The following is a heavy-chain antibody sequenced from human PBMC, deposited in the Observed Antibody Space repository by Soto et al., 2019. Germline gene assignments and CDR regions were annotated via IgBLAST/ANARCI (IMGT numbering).Heavy chain of an antibody. J-gene: IGHJ6*03. CDR2: INHSGST. V-gene: IGHV4-34*01. CDR1: GGSFSGYY. D-gene: IGHD3-10*01. Sequence: SETLSLTCAVYGGSFSGYYWSWIRQPPGKGLEWIGEINHSGSTNYNPSLKSRVTISVDTSKNQFSLKLSSVTAADTAVYYCARVGDYYGSGSSTYYYYYMDVWGKGTTVTVSS. CDR3: ARVGDYYGSGSSTYYYYYMDV.